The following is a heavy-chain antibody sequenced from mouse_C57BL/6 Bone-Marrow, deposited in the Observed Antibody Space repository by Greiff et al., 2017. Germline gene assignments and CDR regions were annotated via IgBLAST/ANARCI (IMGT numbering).Heavy chain of an antibody. D-gene: IGHD3-1*01. Sequence: EVQLQQSGAELVRPRASVKLSCTASGFNIKDDYMHWVKQRPEQGLEWIGWIDPENGDTESASKFQGKATITADTSSNTAYLQLSSLTSEDTAVYYCTTSGGRGFAYWGQGTLVTVSA. CDR2: IDPENGDT. CDR1: GFNIKDDY. V-gene: IGHV14-4*01. CDR3: TTSGGRGFAY. J-gene: IGHJ3*01.